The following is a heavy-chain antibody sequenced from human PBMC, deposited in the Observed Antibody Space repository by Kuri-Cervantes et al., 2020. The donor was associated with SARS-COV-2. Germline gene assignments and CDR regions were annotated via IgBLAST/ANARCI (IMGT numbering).Heavy chain of an antibody. J-gene: IGHJ6*02. CDR3: ARQVELSLDEYGMDI. V-gene: IGHV4-39*01. D-gene: IGHD1-7*01. CDR2: VSYTGNT. CDR1: GASISSNTYY. Sequence: GSLRLSCSVSGASISSNTYYWGWIRPPPGKGLEWIGSVSYTGNTYLNPSLKSRVTISVHTSKTQFSLDLSSVTVADTAVYYCARQVELSLDEYGMDIWGQGTTVTVSS.